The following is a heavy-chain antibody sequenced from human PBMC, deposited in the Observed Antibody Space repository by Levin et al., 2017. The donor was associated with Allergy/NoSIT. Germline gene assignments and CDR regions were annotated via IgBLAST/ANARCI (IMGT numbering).Heavy chain of an antibody. CDR2: IYSSGST. Sequence: SQTLSLTCTVSGGSISNYYWSWIRQPPGKGLEWIGYIYSSGSTNYNPSLKSRVTISVDTSQSQFSLKLTSVTAADTAVYYCARMGDTAMVDPFDYWGQGTLVTVSS. V-gene: IGHV4-59*01. J-gene: IGHJ4*02. CDR3: ARMGDTAMVDPFDY. CDR1: GGSISNYY. D-gene: IGHD5-18*01.